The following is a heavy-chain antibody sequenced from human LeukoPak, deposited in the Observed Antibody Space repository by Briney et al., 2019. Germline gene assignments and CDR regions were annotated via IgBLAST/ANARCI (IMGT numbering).Heavy chain of an antibody. CDR1: GFTFSNAL. D-gene: IGHD2-15*01. CDR3: AKRLEPGSRWSDGFDY. CDR2: IGATSGRT. Sequence: PGGSLRLSCAASGFTFSNALMSWVRQAPGKGLEWVSSIGATSGRTYYADSVKGRFTISRDNSKNTLYLQMNGLRAEDTAVYYCAKRLEPGSRWSDGFDYWGQGTLVTVSS. J-gene: IGHJ4*02. V-gene: IGHV3-23*01.